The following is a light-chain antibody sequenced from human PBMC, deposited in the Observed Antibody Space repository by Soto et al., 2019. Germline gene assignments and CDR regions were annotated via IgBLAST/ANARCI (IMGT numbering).Light chain of an antibody. V-gene: IGKV1-39*01. Sequence: DFQMTHSPSSLSASVGDRVTITCRASQSISSYLNWYQQKPGKAPKLLIYAASSLQSGVPSRFSGSGFGTDFTLTIRSLQPEDFAIYYCQQSYSSPITFGPGTKVDI. CDR1: QSISSY. CDR2: AAS. J-gene: IGKJ3*01. CDR3: QQSYSSPIT.